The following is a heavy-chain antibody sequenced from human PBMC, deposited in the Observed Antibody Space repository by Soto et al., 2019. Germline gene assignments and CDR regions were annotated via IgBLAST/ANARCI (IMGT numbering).Heavy chain of an antibody. J-gene: IGHJ5*02. V-gene: IGHV1-3*05. Sequence: QVQLVQSGAEEKKPGASVKVSCKASGYTFTSYAMHWVRQAPGQRLEWMGWINAGNGNTKYSQKFQGRVTITRDTSGSTAYMELSSLRSEDTAVYYCARGGGWYVWFDPWGQGTLVTVSS. D-gene: IGHD6-19*01. CDR2: INAGNGNT. CDR1: GYTFTSYA. CDR3: ARGGGWYVWFDP.